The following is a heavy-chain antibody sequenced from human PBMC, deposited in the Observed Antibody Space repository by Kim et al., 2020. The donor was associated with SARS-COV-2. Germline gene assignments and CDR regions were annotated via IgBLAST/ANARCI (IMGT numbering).Heavy chain of an antibody. V-gene: IGHV3-74*01. J-gene: IGHJ4*01. CDR1: GFTVSTYW. CDR2: IKSDGSST. D-gene: IGHD1-26*01. CDR3: ERRAYDGSYYFFDY. Sequence: GGSLRLSCAASGFTVSTYWMHWVRQAPGKGLEWVSRIKSDGSSTSYADSVKGRFTISSDNAKNTMYLQMNSLRVEDTALYYCERRAYDGSYYFFDYW.